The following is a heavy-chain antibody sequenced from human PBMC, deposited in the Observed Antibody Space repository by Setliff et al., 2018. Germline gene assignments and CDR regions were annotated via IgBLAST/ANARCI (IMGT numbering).Heavy chain of an antibody. CDR3: ATEGGSTITRHYMDV. J-gene: IGHJ6*03. D-gene: IGHD4-4*01. CDR2: IIPIFGAT. Sequence: SVKVSCKASGGSFNTYAISWVRQAPGQGLEWLGGIIPIFGATNYAQKFQGRLTITTDKPTTTAYMELSSLRSDDTAVYYCATEGGSTITRHYMDVWGKGTTVTVSS. V-gene: IGHV1-69*05. CDR1: GGSFNTYA.